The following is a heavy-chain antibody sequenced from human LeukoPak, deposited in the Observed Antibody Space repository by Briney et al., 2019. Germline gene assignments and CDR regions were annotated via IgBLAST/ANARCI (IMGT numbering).Heavy chain of an antibody. V-gene: IGHV3-7*01. CDR2: IKQDGSEK. CDR1: GFTLSNYW. J-gene: IGHJ3*02. CDR3: ARGLLRFLEWSDAFDI. D-gene: IGHD3-3*01. Sequence: PGGSLRLSCAASGFTLSNYWMTWVRQAPGKGLEWVANIKQDGSEKYYVDSVKGRFTISRDNAKNSLYLQMNSLRAEDTAVYYCARGLLRFLEWSDAFDIWGQGTMVTVSS.